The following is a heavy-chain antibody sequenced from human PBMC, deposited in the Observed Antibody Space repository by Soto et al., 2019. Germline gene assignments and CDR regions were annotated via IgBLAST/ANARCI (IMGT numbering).Heavy chain of an antibody. D-gene: IGHD4-17*01. J-gene: IGHJ4*02. CDR2: IYPGDSDT. CDR3: ARCVHSRDYGDYVDY. Sequence: GESLKISCKGSGYSFTSYWIGWVRQMPGKGLEWMGIIYPGDSDTRYSPSFQGQVTISADKSISTAYLQWSSLKASDTAMYYCARCVHSRDYGDYVDYWGQGTLVTVSS. CDR1: GYSFTSYW. V-gene: IGHV5-51*01.